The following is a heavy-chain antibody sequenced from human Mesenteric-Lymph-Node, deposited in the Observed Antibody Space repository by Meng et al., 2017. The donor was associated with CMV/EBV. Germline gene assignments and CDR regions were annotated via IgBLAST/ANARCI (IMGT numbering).Heavy chain of an antibody. CDR3: ASGYSSSWWSREYDY. Sequence: ASVKVSCKASGYTFTYYGITWVRQAPGQGLEWMGWISVYNGNTNYAPKLQGRVTMTTDTSTSTAYMELRSLRSDDTAVYYCASGYSSSWWSREYDYWGQGTLVTVSS. D-gene: IGHD6-13*01. CDR1: GYTFTYYG. J-gene: IGHJ4*02. CDR2: ISVYNGNT. V-gene: IGHV1-18*01.